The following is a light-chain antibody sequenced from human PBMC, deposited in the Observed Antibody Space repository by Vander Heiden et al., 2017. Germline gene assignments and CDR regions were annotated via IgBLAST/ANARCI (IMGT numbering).Light chain of an antibody. Sequence: QSALTQPPSASASPGQSVTISCTGTSSDVGGYDYVTWYQQHPGKAPKLMIYEVSKRPSGVPDRFSGSKSGNTASLTVSGLQAEDEADYYCNSYAVSNYLIFGGGTKLTVL. V-gene: IGLV2-8*01. CDR2: EVS. CDR3: NSYAVSNYLI. J-gene: IGLJ2*01. CDR1: SSDVGGYDY.